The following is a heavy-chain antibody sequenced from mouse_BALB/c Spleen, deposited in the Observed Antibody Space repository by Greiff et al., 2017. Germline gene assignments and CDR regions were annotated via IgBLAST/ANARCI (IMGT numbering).Heavy chain of an antibody. D-gene: IGHD2-12*01. CDR1: GFSLTGYG. Sequence: VQRVESGPGLVAPSQSLSITCTVSGFSLTGYGVNWVRQPPGKGLEWLGMIWGDGSTDYNSALKSRLSISKDNSKSQVFLKMNSLQTDDTARYYCARDGIRRGYYYAMDYWGQGTSVTVSS. CDR3: ARDGIRRGYYYAMDY. J-gene: IGHJ4*01. CDR2: IWGDGST. V-gene: IGHV2-6-7*01.